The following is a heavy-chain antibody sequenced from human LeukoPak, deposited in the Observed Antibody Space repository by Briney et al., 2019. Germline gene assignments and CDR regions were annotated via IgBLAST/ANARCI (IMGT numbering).Heavy chain of an antibody. V-gene: IGHV1-24*01. CDR2: FDPVDGET. D-gene: IGHD3-10*01. CDR1: GYTLTELS. J-gene: IGHJ6*02. Sequence: ASEKVSCKGSGYTLTELSLHWVRQAPGKGREWVGGFDPVDGETHYAQKLQGRDTMTEDTSSDTGYMELSSLRSEDAAVYYCATDQRGAGLGFVYGSGSFNGLDVWGQGTTVTVSS. CDR3: ATDQRGAGLGFVYGSGSFNGLDV.